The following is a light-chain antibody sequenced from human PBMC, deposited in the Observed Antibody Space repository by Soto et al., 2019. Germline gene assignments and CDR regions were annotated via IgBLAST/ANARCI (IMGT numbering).Light chain of an antibody. Sequence: DIQMTQCPSILCASVGDRVTITCGASQSISSWLAWYQQKPGKAPNLLIYKASHLENGVPSRFSGSGSGTDFTLTISSLQPEDVAAYYCQKYNSAPLTFGGGTKVDIK. CDR2: KAS. V-gene: IGKV1-5*03. J-gene: IGKJ4*01. CDR3: QKYNSAPLT. CDR1: QSISSW.